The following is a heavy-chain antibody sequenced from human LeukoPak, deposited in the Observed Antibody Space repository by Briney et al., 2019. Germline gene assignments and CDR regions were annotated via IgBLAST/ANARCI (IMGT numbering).Heavy chain of an antibody. V-gene: IGHV4-61*09. CDR1: GGSISSGSYY. J-gene: IGHJ2*01. D-gene: IGHD3-22*01. CDR3: ARGLYYYDSSGRPHWYFDL. Sequence: SETLSPTCTVSGGSISSGSYYWSWIRQPAGKGLEWVGHIGSTNYNPSLKSRVTISVDTSKNQFSLKLSSVTAADTAVYYCARGLYYYDSSGRPHWYFDLWGRGTLVTGSS. CDR2: IGST.